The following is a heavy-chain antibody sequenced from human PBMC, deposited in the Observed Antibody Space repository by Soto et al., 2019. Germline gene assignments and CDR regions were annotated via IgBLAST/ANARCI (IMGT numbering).Heavy chain of an antibody. CDR1: GGTFSSYA. J-gene: IGHJ5*02. V-gene: IGHV1-69*01. CDR3: ARVRWYYDSSGYYSDP. D-gene: IGHD3-22*01. Sequence: QVQLVQSGAEVQKPGSSVKVSCKASGGTFSSYAISWVRQAPGQGLEWMGGIIPIFGTANYAQKFQGRVTITADESTSTAYMELSSLRSEDTAVYYCARVRWYYDSSGYYSDPWGQGTLVTVSS. CDR2: IIPIFGTA.